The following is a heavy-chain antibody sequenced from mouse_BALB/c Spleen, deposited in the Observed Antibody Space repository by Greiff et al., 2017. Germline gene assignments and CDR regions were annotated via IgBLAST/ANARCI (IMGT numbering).Heavy chain of an antibody. J-gene: IGHJ2*01. D-gene: IGHD4-1*01. V-gene: IGHV14-3*02. CDR2: IDPANGNT. CDR1: GFNIKDTY. Sequence: EVQLQQSGAELVKPGASVKLSCTASGFNIKDTYMHWVKQRPEQGLEWIGRIDPANGNTKYDPKFQGKATITADTSSNTAYLQLSSLTSEDTAVYYCASAWDFDYWGQGTTLTVSS. CDR3: ASAWDFDY.